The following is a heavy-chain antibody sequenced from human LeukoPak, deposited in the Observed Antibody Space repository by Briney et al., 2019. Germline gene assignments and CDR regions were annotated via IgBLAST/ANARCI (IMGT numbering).Heavy chain of an antibody. V-gene: IGHV3-23*01. CDR1: GFTFSNYA. D-gene: IGHD6-25*01. CDR2: ISGSGGST. J-gene: IGHJ6*02. Sequence: GGSLRLSCAASGFTFSNYAMSWVRQAPGKGLKWVSIISGSGGSTHYADSVKGRFTISRGSSKNTLYLQMNSLRAEDTAVYYCVKAESRGYYYYYGMDVWGQGTTVTVSS. CDR3: VKAESRGYYYYYGMDV.